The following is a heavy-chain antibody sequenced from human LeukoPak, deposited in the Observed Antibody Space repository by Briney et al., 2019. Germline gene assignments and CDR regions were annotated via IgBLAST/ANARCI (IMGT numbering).Heavy chain of an antibody. Sequence: ASVKVSCKASVYTFTGYYMHWVRQAPGQGLEWMGWINPNSGGTNYAQKFQGRVTMTRDTSISTAYMELSRLRSDDTAVYYRARGPRGIAAAAMYMDVWGKGTTVTVSS. V-gene: IGHV1-2*02. CDR2: INPNSGGT. CDR3: ARGPRGIAAAAMYMDV. D-gene: IGHD6-13*01. CDR1: VYTFTGYY. J-gene: IGHJ6*03.